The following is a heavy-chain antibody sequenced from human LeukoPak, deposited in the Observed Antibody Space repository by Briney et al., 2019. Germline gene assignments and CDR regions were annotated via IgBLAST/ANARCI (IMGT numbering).Heavy chain of an antibody. CDR3: EIYGGQFDY. CDR2: INHSGST. D-gene: IGHD4-23*01. Sequence: SETLSLTCAVYGGSFSGYYWSWIRQPPGKGLEWIGEINHSGSTNYNPSLKSRVTISVDTSKNQFSLELSSVTAADTAVYYCEIYGGQFDYWGQGTLVTVSS. V-gene: IGHV4-34*01. CDR1: GGSFSGYY. J-gene: IGHJ4*02.